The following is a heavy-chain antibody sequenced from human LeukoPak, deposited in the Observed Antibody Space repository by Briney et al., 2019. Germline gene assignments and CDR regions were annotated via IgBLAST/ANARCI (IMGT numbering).Heavy chain of an antibody. J-gene: IGHJ6*03. Sequence: PSETLSLTCTVSGGSISSGSYYWSWIRQPAGKGLEWIGRIYTSGSTNYNPSLKSRVTISVDTSKNQFSLKLSSVTAADTAVYYCAREGYSGSYIPYYYYYYMDVWGKGTTVTISS. V-gene: IGHV4-61*02. CDR1: GGSISSGSYY. CDR2: IYTSGST. D-gene: IGHD1-26*01. CDR3: AREGYSGSYIPYYYYYYMDV.